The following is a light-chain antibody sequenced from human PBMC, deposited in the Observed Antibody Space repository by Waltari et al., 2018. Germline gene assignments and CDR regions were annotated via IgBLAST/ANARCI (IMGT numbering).Light chain of an antibody. CDR3: MQALQIPPT. CDR1: QSLLHSKGYNS. Sequence: DIVMTQSPLSLPVTPGEPASIACRSSQSLLHSKGYNSLDWYLQKPGQAPQLMIDLGSTRASVVPDRFSGSGSGTDCPLNISRVEAEDVGVYYCMQALQIPPTFGGGTKVEI. J-gene: IGKJ4*01. CDR2: LGS. V-gene: IGKV2-28*01.